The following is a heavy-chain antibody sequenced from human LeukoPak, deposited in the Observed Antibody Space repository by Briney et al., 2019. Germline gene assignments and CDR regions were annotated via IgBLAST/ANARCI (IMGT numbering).Heavy chain of an antibody. V-gene: IGHV3-23*01. CDR3: AKDLYSSSWYFFDY. D-gene: IGHD6-13*01. Sequence: ETLSLTCAVSGGSISSGGYSWSWVRQAPGKGLEWVSAISGSGGSTYYADSVKGRFTISRDNSKNTLYLQMNSLRAEDTAVYYCAKDLYSSSWYFFDYWGQGTLVTVSS. CDR1: GGSISSGGYS. J-gene: IGHJ4*02. CDR2: ISGSGGST.